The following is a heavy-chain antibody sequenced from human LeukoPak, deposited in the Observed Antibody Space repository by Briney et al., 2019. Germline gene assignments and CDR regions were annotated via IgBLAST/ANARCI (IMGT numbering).Heavy chain of an antibody. CDR1: GYTFTGYY. J-gene: IGHJ5*02. CDR2: INPNSGGT. D-gene: IGHD5-24*01. V-gene: IGHV1-2*02. Sequence: ASVKVSCKASGYTFTGYYTHWVRQAPGQGLEWMGWINPNSGGTNYAQKFQGRVTMTRDTSISTAYMELSRLRSDDTAVYYCARGGEMATISYNWFDPWGQGTLVTVSS. CDR3: ARGGEMATISYNWFDP.